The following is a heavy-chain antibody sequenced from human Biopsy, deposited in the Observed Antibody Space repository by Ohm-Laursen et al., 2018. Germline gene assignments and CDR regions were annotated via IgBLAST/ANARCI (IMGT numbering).Heavy chain of an antibody. V-gene: IGHV1-2*02. CDR3: ARDYQPTIITIHYYYYGMDV. Sequence: SVKVSCQVSGFSFTGYYIHWVRQAPGQGLEWMGWIRPKSGDTNYAHKFQGNITMTRDTSMSTAYMEMSRLRCDDTAVYYCARDYQPTIITIHYYYYGMDVWGQGTTVTVSS. CDR1: GFSFTGYY. J-gene: IGHJ6*02. CDR2: IRPKSGDT. D-gene: IGHD2-2*01.